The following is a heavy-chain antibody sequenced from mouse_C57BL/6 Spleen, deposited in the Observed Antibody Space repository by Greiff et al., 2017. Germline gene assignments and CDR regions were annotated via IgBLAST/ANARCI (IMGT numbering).Heavy chain of an antibody. D-gene: IGHD1-1*02. CDR1: GYTFTDYN. CDR2: INPSDGGT. CDR3: ARRKYGGGPDWYCDV. Sequence: EVQLQQSGPELVKPGASVKMSCKASGYTFTDYNMHWVKQSHGQGLEWIGYINPSDGGTSYNQKFKGKATLTVNKSSSTAYMELRSLTSEDSAVYYCARRKYGGGPDWYCDVWGTGTTVTVSS. V-gene: IGHV1-22*01. J-gene: IGHJ1*03.